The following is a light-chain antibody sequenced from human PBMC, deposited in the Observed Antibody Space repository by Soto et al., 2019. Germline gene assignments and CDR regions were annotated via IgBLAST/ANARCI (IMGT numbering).Light chain of an antibody. CDR3: QQYGSSPWT. J-gene: IGKJ1*01. Sequence: VLTQSRRTLSSSPGERATLSCRASQSVSSSYLAWYQQKPGQAPRLLIYGASSRATGIPDRFSGSGSGTDFTLTISRLEPEDFAVYYCQQYGSSPWTFGQGTKVDI. V-gene: IGKV3-20*01. CDR1: QSVSSSY. CDR2: GAS.